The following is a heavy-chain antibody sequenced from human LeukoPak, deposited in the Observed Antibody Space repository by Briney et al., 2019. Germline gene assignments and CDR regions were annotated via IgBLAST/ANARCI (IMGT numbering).Heavy chain of an antibody. CDR3: ARAYDSSGYYWYY. D-gene: IGHD3-22*01. V-gene: IGHV4-59*01. J-gene: IGHJ4*02. CDR2: MYYSGST. CDR1: GGSISTYY. Sequence: SETLSLTCTVSGGSISTYYWSWIRQPPGKGLEWIGYMYYSGSTNYNPSLKSRVTISVDTSKNQFSLKLSSVTAADTAVYYCARAYDSSGYYWYYWGQGTLVTVSS.